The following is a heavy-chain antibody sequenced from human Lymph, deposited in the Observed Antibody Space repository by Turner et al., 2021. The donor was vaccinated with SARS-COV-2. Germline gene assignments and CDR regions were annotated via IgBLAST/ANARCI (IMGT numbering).Heavy chain of an antibody. CDR2: NYSGGST. J-gene: IGHJ3*02. CDR3: ARDNPHDAFDI. Sequence: QLAEPGGALSQPGGSVRLTCAASGFHVSSNYMGWVRQAPGKGLEWVSVNYSGGSTFYADSVGGRFTISRYHSKNSLYLQMNSLRAEDTAVYYCARDNPHDAFDIWGQGTMVTVSS. V-gene: IGHV3-53*01. CDR1: GFHVSSNY.